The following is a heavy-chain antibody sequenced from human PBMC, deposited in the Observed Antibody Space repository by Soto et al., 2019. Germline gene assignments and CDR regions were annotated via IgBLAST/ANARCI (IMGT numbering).Heavy chain of an antibody. CDR2: ISVSAVTT. V-gene: IGHV3-23*01. CDR1: GFSFSDFA. J-gene: IGHJ6*02. Sequence: PGGSLRLSCAASGFSFSDFAMNLVRQSPGKGLEWVSSISVSAVTTYYADTVKGRFTISRDNVESILYLQMDSLRADDTGVYYCAKDMWWERPMANYGMDVWGQGTTVTVSS. CDR3: AKDMWWERPMANYGMDV. D-gene: IGHD2-21*01.